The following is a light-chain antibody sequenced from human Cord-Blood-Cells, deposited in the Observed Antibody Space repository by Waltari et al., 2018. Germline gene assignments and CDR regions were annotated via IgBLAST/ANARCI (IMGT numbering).Light chain of an antibody. CDR3: QAQNT. Sequence: DIVMTQSPDSLAVSLGERATINCKSSQSVLYSSNNKNYLAWYQQKPGQPPKLLIYWASTRESGVPDRFSGSGSGTDFTLTINSLQAEDVAVYYCQAQNTFGQGTKLEIK. V-gene: IGKV4-1*01. CDR2: WAS. CDR1: QSVLYSSNNKNY. J-gene: IGKJ2*01.